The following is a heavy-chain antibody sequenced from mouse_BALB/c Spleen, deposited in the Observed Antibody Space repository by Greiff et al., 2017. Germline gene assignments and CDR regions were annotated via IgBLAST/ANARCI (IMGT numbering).Heavy chain of an antibody. CDR1: GFNIKDYY. V-gene: IGHV14-4*02. CDR2: IDPENGDT. J-gene: IGHJ3*01. D-gene: IGHD6-1*02. Sequence: EVQLQQSGAELVRSGASVKLSCTASGFNIKDYYMHWVKQRPEQGLEWIGWIDPENGDTEYAPKFQGKATLTADKSSSTAYMQLSSLTSEDSAVYFCARQLFAYWGQGTLVTVSA. CDR3: ARQLFAY.